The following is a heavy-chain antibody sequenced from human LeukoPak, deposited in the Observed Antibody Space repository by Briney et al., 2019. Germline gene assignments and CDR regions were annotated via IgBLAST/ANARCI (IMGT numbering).Heavy chain of an antibody. CDR1: GYTFTGYY. CDR3: ARVDSSGWYYFDC. D-gene: IGHD6-19*01. CDR2: INPNSGGT. J-gene: IGHJ4*02. V-gene: IGHV1-2*02. Sequence: GASVKVSCKASGYTFTGYYMHWVRQAPGQGLEWMGWINPNSGGTNYAQKFQGRVTMTRDTSISTAYMELSRLRSDDTAVYYCARVDSSGWYYFDCWGQGTLVTVSS.